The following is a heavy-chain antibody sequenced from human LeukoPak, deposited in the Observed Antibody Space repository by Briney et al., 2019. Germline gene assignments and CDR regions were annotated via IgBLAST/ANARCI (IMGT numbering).Heavy chain of an antibody. CDR2: IYYSGST. J-gene: IGHJ6*02. D-gene: IGHD1-26*01. CDR1: GGSISSYY. V-gene: IGHV4-59*01. Sequence: SESLSLTCTVSGGSISSYYWSWIRQPPGRGLEWIGYIYYSGSTNYNPSLKSRVTISVDTSKDQFSLKLSSVTAADTAVYYCARDGAAWGYGMDVWGQGTTVTVSS. CDR3: ARDGAAWGYGMDV.